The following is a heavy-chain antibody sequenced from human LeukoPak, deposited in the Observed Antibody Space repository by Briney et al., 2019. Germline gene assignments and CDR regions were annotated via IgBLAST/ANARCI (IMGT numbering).Heavy chain of an antibody. V-gene: IGHV4-59*01. CDR3: ARLKELLNYYYYYMDV. D-gene: IGHD1-26*01. J-gene: IGHJ6*03. Sequence: SETLSLTCTVSGGSISSYYWSWIRQPPGKGLERIGYIYYSGSTNYNPSLKSRVTISVDTSKNQFSLKLSSVTAADTAVYYCARLKELLNYYYYYMDVWGKGTTVTVSS. CDR2: IYYSGST. CDR1: GGSISSYY.